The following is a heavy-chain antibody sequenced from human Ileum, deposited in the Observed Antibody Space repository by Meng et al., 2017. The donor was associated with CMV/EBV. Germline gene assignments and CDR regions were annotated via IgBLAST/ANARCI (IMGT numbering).Heavy chain of an antibody. CDR3: ARSLYYSSYYFDY. Sequence: TLKDAGPTLVKPTQTLTLTCTFFGVSFSTRGVGVGWIRQPPGKALEWLALIYWDEDKGYSPSLKRRLTITKDTSKNQVVLTMTNVDPVDTATYFCARSLYYSSYYFDYWGQGTLVTVSS. J-gene: IGHJ4*02. D-gene: IGHD3-16*01. CDR1: GVSFSTRGVG. V-gene: IGHV2-5*02. CDR2: IYWDEDK.